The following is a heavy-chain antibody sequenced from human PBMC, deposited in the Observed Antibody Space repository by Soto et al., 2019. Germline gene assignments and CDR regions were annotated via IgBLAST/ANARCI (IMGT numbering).Heavy chain of an antibody. D-gene: IGHD6-19*01. V-gene: IGHV3-15*01. CDR2: IKSITDGGTR. CDR3: TTDRQWLAPFDC. J-gene: IGHJ4*02. Sequence: GGSLRLSCAASGFSFDNAWMIWIRQAPGKGLEWLGRIKSITDGGTRDYAAPVKGRFTISRDDSKSTLALQMSSLKSEDTAVYYCTTDRQWLAPFDCWGQGTLVTVSS. CDR1: GFSFDNAW.